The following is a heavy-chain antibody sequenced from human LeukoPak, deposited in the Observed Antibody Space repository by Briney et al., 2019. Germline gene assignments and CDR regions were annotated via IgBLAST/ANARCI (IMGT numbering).Heavy chain of an antibody. V-gene: IGHV1-46*01. CDR3: ASEHEPAYYGMDV. D-gene: IGHD6-25*01. CDR1: GYTFTSYY. Sequence: EASVKVSCKASGYTFTSYYMHWVRQAPGQGLEWMGIINPSGGSTSYAQKFQGRVTMTRDTSTSTVYMELSSLRPEDTAVYYCASEHEPAYYGMDVWGKGPRSPSPQ. J-gene: IGHJ6*01. CDR2: INPSGGST.